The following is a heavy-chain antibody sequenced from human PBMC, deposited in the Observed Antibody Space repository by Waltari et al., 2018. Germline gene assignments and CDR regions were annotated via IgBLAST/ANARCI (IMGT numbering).Heavy chain of an antibody. Sequence: QLQLQESGPGLVKPSETLSLTCTVSGGSISSSSYYWGWIRQPPGQGLERIGSIYYSGSTYYNPSLKSRVTISVDTSKNQFSLKLSSVTAADTAVYYCARGVVGITIFGVVITGGAFDIWGQGTMVTVSS. D-gene: IGHD3-3*01. V-gene: IGHV4-39*07. J-gene: IGHJ3*02. CDR3: ARGVVGITIFGVVITGGAFDI. CDR1: GGSISSSSYY. CDR2: IYYSGST.